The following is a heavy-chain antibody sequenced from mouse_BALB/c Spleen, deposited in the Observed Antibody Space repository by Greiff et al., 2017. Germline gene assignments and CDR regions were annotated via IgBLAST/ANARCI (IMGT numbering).Heavy chain of an antibody. V-gene: IGHV5-9-4*01. Sequence: EVQVVESGGGLVKPGGSLKLSCAASGFTFSSYAMSWVRQSPEKRLEWVAEISSGGSYTYYPDTVTGRFTISRDNAKNTLYLEMSSLRSEDTAMYYCARRYDYDVGAMDYWGQGTSVTVSS. CDR2: ISSGGSYT. D-gene: IGHD2-4*01. J-gene: IGHJ4*01. CDR1: GFTFSSYA. CDR3: ARRYDYDVGAMDY.